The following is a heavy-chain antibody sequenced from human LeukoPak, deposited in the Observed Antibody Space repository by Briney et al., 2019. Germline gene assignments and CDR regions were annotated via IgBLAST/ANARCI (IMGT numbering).Heavy chain of an antibody. CDR3: ARDGRLTYYYGSGSYATPPFDAFDI. V-gene: IGHV1-2*02. D-gene: IGHD3-10*01. CDR2: INPNSGGT. Sequence: EASVKVSCKASGYTFTGYYMHWVRQAPGQGLEWMGWINPNSGGTNYAQKFQGRVTMTRDTSISTAYMELRSLRSDDTAVYYCARDGRLTYYYGSGSYATPPFDAFDIWGQGTMVTVSS. CDR1: GYTFTGYY. J-gene: IGHJ3*02.